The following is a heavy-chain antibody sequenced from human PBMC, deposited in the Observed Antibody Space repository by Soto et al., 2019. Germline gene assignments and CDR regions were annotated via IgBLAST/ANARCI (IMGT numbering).Heavy chain of an antibody. Sequence: ASVKVSCKASGYIFTDYYMHWVRQAPGQELEWMGGFDPEYGETIFAQKFQGRVTMTEDTSTDTSYMELSSLRSEDTAVYYCATVFWPKAYYDSSGYYGSWGQGTLVTVSS. V-gene: IGHV1-24*01. CDR3: ATVFWPKAYYDSSGYYGS. CDR2: FDPEYGET. CDR1: GYIFTDYY. D-gene: IGHD3-22*01. J-gene: IGHJ5*02.